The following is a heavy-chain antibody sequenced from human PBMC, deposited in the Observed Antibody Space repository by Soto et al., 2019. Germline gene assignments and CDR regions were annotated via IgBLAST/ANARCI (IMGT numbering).Heavy chain of an antibody. V-gene: IGHV3-43*02. D-gene: IGHD6-19*01. CDR2: ISCNGGST. CDR3: AKDITVAAHITSYGMDV. J-gene: IGHJ6*02. CDR1: GFTFSSYA. Sequence: PGGSLRLSCAASGFTFSSYAMSWVRQAPGKGLEWVSPISCNGGSTYYADSVKGRFTISRDNSKNSLYLQINSLRTEDTALYYCAKDITVAAHITSYGMDVWGQGTTVTVSS.